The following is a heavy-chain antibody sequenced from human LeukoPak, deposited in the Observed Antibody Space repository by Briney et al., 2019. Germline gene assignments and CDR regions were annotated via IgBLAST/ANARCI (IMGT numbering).Heavy chain of an antibody. CDR2: IYYSGST. Sequence: SETLSLTCAVYGGSFSGYYWSWIRQPPGKGLEWIGSIYYSGSTYYNPSLKSRVTISVDTSKNQFSLKLSSVTAADTAVYYCAPLRWELLRDDAFDIWGQGTMVTVSS. CDR1: GGSFSGYY. D-gene: IGHD1-26*01. J-gene: IGHJ3*02. V-gene: IGHV4-34*01. CDR3: APLRWELLRDDAFDI.